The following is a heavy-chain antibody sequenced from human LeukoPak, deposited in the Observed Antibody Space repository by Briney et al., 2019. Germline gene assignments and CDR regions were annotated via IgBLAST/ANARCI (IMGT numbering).Heavy chain of an antibody. J-gene: IGHJ4*02. D-gene: IGHD2-2*01. CDR3: ARVRCSSTSCYERGFDY. CDR1: GYTFTSYA. Sequence: SVKVSCKASGYTFTSYAISWVRQAPGQGLEWMGGIIPIFGTANYAQKFQGRVTITADESTSTAYMELSSLRSEDTAVYYCARVRCSSTSCYERGFDYWGQGTLVTVSS. V-gene: IGHV1-69*13. CDR2: IIPIFGTA.